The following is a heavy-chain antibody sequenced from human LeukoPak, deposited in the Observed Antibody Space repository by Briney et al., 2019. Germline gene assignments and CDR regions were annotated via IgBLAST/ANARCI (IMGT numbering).Heavy chain of an antibody. J-gene: IGHJ3*02. CDR1: GYTFTSYD. V-gene: IGHV1-8*01. CDR3: ARVGRAINDAFDI. CDR2: MNPNSGNT. Sequence: ASVKLSCKPSGYTFTSYDNNWVRQATGQGLEWMGWMNPNSGNTGYAQKFQGRVTMTRNTSISTAYMELSSLRSEDTAVYYCARVGRAINDAFDIWGQGTMVTVSS. D-gene: IGHD2-2*01.